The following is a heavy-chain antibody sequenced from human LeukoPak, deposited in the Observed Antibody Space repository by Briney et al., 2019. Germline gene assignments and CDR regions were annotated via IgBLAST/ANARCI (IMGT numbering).Heavy chain of an antibody. Sequence: SETLSLTCTVSGGSISTYYWSWIRQPAGKGLEWIGRIHNSGNSDYNPSLKSRVTISLDTSKNQFSLKVRSVTAADTAVYCCAREGSATARPFVSNDYWGQGTLVTVSS. CDR2: IHNSGNS. J-gene: IGHJ4*02. V-gene: IGHV4-4*07. D-gene: IGHD6-6*01. CDR1: GGSISTYY. CDR3: AREGSATARPFVSNDY.